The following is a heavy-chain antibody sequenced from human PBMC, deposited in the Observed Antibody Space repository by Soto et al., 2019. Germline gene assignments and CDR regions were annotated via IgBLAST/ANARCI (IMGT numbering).Heavy chain of an antibody. CDR3: AKGRTYNYANYFDP. CDR2: MSGSGDNT. D-gene: IGHD1-1*01. Sequence: EVQLLESGGDLVQPGGSLRLSCAASGFTFSSYAMSWVRQAPGKGPEWVSSMSGSGDNTYYADSVKGRFIISRDNSKNTLYLQMSSLRVDATPVYSCAKGRTYNYANYFDPWGQWTLVTVSS. J-gene: IGHJ5*02. V-gene: IGHV3-23*01. CDR1: GFTFSSYA.